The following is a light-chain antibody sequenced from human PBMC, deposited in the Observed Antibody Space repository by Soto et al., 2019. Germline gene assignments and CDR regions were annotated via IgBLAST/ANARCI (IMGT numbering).Light chain of an antibody. CDR3: QTWGTGTGV. Sequence: QSVLTQSPSASASLGASVKLTCTLSSGHSSYAIAWHQQQPEKGPRYLMKLNSDGSHSQGDGIPDRFSGSSSGAERYLTIASLQSEDEADYYCQTWGTGTGVVGGGTKLTVL. CDR2: LNSDGSH. V-gene: IGLV4-69*01. J-gene: IGLJ3*02. CDR1: SGHSSYA.